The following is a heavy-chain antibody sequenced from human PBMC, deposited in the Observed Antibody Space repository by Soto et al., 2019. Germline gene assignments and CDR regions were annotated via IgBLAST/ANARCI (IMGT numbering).Heavy chain of an antibody. V-gene: IGHV1-18*04. CDR3: AREQYSNWFDH. CDR1: GYTFTSYY. Sequence: ASVKVSCKASGYTFTSYYMHWVRQAPGQGLEWMGWINAYNGSTSYAQKFQGRVTMTTDTSTSTAYMELRSLRSDDTAVYYCAREQYSNWFDHWGQGTLVTVSS. J-gene: IGHJ5*02. CDR2: INAYNGST. D-gene: IGHD6-6*01.